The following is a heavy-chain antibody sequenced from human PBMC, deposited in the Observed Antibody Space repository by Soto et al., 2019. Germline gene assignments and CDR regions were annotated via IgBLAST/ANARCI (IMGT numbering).Heavy chain of an antibody. Sequence: GASVKVTCKASGGTFSSYAISWVRQAPGQGLEWMGGIIPIFGTANYAQKFQGRVTITADESTSTAYMELSSLRSEDTAVYYCARGVYDYVWGSPHFDYWGQGTLVTVSS. CDR2: IIPIFGTA. J-gene: IGHJ4*02. V-gene: IGHV1-69*13. CDR3: ARGVYDYVWGSPHFDY. CDR1: GGTFSSYA. D-gene: IGHD3-16*01.